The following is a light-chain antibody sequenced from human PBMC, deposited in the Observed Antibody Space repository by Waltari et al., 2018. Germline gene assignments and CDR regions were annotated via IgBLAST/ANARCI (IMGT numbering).Light chain of an antibody. CDR1: QSVSRNY. J-gene: IGKJ4*01. V-gene: IGKV3-20*01. CDR2: GAS. Sequence: EIVLTQSPGTLSLSPGERATLSCRASQSVSRNYLNWYQQKGGQAPRLLIHGASIRATGIPDRFSGSGSGTDFTLTISRLEPEDFAVYYCQQYDSEVLTFGGGTKVEI. CDR3: QQYDSEVLT.